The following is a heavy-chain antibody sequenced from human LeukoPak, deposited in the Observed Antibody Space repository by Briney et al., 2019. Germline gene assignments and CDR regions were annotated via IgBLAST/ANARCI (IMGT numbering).Heavy chain of an antibody. CDR2: ISSNTRYI. Sequence: GGSLRLSCAASGFSFSSFSMNWVRQAPGKGLEWVSCISSNTRYIYYADSMKGRFTISRDNAKNSLYLQMNSLRAEDTAVYYCARDLSYYDSSGYYPAYFDYWGQGTLVTVSS. CDR3: ARDLSYYDSSGYYPAYFDY. J-gene: IGHJ4*02. CDR1: GFSFSSFS. D-gene: IGHD3-22*01. V-gene: IGHV3-21*01.